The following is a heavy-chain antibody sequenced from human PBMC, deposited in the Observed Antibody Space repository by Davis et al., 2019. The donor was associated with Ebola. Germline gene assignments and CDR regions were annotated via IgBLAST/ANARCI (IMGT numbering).Heavy chain of an antibody. CDR2: IYYSGST. J-gene: IGHJ4*02. D-gene: IGHD6-13*01. CDR3: ARDLRIAAAVYFDY. CDR1: GGSISSYY. Sequence: SETLSLTCTVSGGSISSYYWSWIRQPPGKGLEWIGYIYYSGSTNYNPSLKSRVTISVDTSKNQFSLKLSSVTAADTAVYYCARDLRIAAAVYFDYWGQGTLVTVSS. V-gene: IGHV4-59*01.